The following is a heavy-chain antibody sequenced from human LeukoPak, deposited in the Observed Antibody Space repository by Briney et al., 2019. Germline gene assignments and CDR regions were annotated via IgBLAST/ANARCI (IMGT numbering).Heavy chain of an antibody. CDR2: INPNSGGT. CDR1: GCTFTGYY. D-gene: IGHD3-10*01. CDR3: AMVRGVINWFDP. J-gene: IGHJ5*02. Sequence: ASVKVSCKASGCTFTGYYMHWVRQAPGQGLEWMGWINPNSGGTNYAQKFQGRVTMTRDTSISTAYMELSRLRSDDTAVYYCAMVRGVINWFDPWGQGTLVTVSS. V-gene: IGHV1-2*02.